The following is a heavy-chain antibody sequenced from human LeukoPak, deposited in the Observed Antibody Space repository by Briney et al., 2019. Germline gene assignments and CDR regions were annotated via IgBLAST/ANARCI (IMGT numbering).Heavy chain of an antibody. CDR1: GGTFSSYA. CDR3: ARGSRYVVVSSIDY. J-gene: IGHJ4*02. V-gene: IGHV1-69*05. D-gene: IGHD2-15*01. CDR2: IIPIFGTA. Sequence: SVKVSCKASGGTFSSYAISWVRQAPGQGLEWMGGIIPIFGTANYAQKFQGRVTMTTDTSTSTAYMELRSLRSDDTAVYYCARGSRYVVVSSIDYWGQGTLVTVSS.